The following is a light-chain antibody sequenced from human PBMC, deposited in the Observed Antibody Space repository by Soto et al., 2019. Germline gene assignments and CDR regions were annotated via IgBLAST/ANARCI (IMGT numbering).Light chain of an antibody. J-gene: IGLJ3*02. V-gene: IGLV2-8*01. CDR1: SSDVGAYNY. CDR2: EVS. CDR3: TSYAGSNIWV. Sequence: VLTQPPSASGSPGQSVTISCTGTSSDVGAYNYVSWYQQYPGKAPKLMIYEVSKRPSGVPDRFSGSKSGKTASLTVSGLQPEDEADYYCTSYAGSNIWVFGGGTKLTVL.